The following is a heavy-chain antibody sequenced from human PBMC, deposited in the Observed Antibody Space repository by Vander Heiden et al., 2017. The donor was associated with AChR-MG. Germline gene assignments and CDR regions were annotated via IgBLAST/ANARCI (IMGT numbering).Heavy chain of an antibody. D-gene: IGHD3-22*01. J-gene: IGHJ6*02. CDR1: GGSFSGYY. Sequence: QVQLQQWGAGLLKPSETLSPTCAVYGGSFSGYYWRCIRQPPGKGLEWIGEINHSGSTNYNPSLKSRVTISVDTAKNQFSLKLSSVTAADTAVYYCARVSLGSGYDSIVPDSYYYYYGMDVWGQGTTVTVSS. CDR3: ARVSLGSGYDSIVPDSYYYYYGMDV. CDR2: INHSGST. V-gene: IGHV4-34*01.